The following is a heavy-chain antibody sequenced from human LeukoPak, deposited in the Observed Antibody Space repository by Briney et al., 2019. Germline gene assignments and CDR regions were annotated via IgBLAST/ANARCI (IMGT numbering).Heavy chain of an antibody. CDR2: ISYDGSNK. CDR1: GFTFSSYA. D-gene: IGHD5-12*01. CDR3: AKDPTYSGYGGLDV. V-gene: IGHV3-30-3*01. Sequence: GGSLRLSCAASGFTFSSYAMHWVRQAPGKGLEWVAVISYDGSNKYYADSVKGRFTISRDNSENTLYLQMNSLRAEDTAVYYCAKDPTYSGYGGLDVWGKGTTVTVSS. J-gene: IGHJ6*04.